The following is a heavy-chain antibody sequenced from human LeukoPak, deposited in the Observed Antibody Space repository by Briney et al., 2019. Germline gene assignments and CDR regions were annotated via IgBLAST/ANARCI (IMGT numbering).Heavy chain of an antibody. CDR3: ARDSLNDSSGYYHGFDY. CDR1: GGTFSSYA. D-gene: IGHD3-22*01. CDR2: IIPIFGTA. Sequence: WASVKVSCKASGGTFSSYAISWVRQAPGQGLEWMGGIIPIFGTANYAQRFQGRVTITADESTSTAYMELSSLRSEDAAVYYCARDSLNDSSGYYHGFDYWGQGTLVTVSS. J-gene: IGHJ4*02. V-gene: IGHV1-69*01.